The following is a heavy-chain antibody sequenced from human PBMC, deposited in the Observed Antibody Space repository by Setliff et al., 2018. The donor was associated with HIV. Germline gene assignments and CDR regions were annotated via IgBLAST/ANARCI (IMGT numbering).Heavy chain of an antibody. Sequence: SETLSLTCIVSGGSISSGAYYWSWIRQHPGKGLEWIGYIYYRGSTYYNPSLKSRVTISVDTSKNQFSLKLSSVTAADTAVYYCARVGGNSRYYFDYWGQGTLVTVSS. J-gene: IGHJ4*02. CDR1: GGSISSGAYY. V-gene: IGHV4-31*03. D-gene: IGHD2-21*02. CDR3: ARVGGNSRYYFDY. CDR2: IYYRGST.